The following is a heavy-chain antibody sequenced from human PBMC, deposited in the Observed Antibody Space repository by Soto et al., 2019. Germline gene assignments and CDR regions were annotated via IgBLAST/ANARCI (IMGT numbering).Heavy chain of an antibody. CDR1: GFTFSSYA. CDR3: ARGRGSLVATILGAFDT. J-gene: IGHJ3*02. CDR2: ISYDGSNK. Sequence: GGSLRLSCAASGFTFSSYAMHWVRQAPGKGLEWVAVISYDGSNKYYADSVKGRFTISRDNSKNTLYLQMNSLRAEDTAVYYCARGRGSLVATILGAFDTWGQGTMVTVSS. V-gene: IGHV3-30*04. D-gene: IGHD5-12*01.